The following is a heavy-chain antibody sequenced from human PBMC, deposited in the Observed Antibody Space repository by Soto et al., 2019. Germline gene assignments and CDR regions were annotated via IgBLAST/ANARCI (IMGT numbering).Heavy chain of an antibody. D-gene: IGHD3-10*01. V-gene: IGHV1-69*01. Sequence: QVQLVQSGAEVKKPGSSVKVSCKASGGTFSSYAISWVRQAPGQGLEWMGGIIPIFGTANYAQKFQGRVTITADESTSTAYMELSSLRSEDTAVYYCTNMVRGVIITDSYYGMDVWGQGTTVTVSS. J-gene: IGHJ6*02. CDR1: GGTFSSYA. CDR3: TNMVRGVIITDSYYGMDV. CDR2: IIPIFGTA.